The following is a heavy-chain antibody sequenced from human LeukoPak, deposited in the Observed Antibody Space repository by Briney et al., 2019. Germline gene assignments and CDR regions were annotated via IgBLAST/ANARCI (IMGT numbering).Heavy chain of an antibody. J-gene: IGHJ4*02. CDR2: ISVYNGNT. Sequence: GASVKVSCKASGYTFTTYGISWVRQAPGQGLEWMGWISVYNGNTNYAQKFQGRVTMTTDTSTSTAYMELTSLRSDDTAVYYCVRCVSGYSEAYWGQGTLVTVSS. D-gene: IGHD3-22*01. V-gene: IGHV1-18*01. CDR1: GYTFTTYG. CDR3: VRCVSGYSEAY.